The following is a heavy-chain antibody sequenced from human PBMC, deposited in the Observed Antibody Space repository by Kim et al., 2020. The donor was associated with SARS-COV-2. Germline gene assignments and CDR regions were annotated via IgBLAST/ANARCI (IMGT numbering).Heavy chain of an antibody. J-gene: IGHJ4*02. V-gene: IGHV4-61*01. D-gene: IGHD1-1*01. CDR1: GGSVSSEPYY. Sequence: SETLSLTCTVSGGSVSSEPYYWTWIRQPPGKGLEWIGYIYYSGTTNFNPSLKSRVTISRDTSKNQFSLKVTSVTAADTAVYYCARGREVTRDFDYWGQGTLVTVSS. CDR3: ARGREVTRDFDY. CDR2: IYYSGTT.